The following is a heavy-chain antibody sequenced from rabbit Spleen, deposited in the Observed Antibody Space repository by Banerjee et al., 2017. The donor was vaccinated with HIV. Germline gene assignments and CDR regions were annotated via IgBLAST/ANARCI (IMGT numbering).Heavy chain of an antibody. CDR2: IYAGSTGTT. V-gene: IGHV1S45*01. CDR1: GFSFSNIYW. CDR3: ARNFDL. Sequence: QQQLEESGGGLVKPGGTLTLTCTASGFSFSNIYWICWVRQAPGKGLEWIGTIYAGSTGTTDYATWAKGRFTISKTSSTTVTLQMTSLTAADTATYFCARNFDLWGQGTLVTVS. J-gene: IGHJ4*01.